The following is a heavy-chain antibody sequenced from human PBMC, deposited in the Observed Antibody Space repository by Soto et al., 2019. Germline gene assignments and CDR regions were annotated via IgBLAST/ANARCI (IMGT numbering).Heavy chain of an antibody. CDR1: RFTFSTYE. CDR3: VRYCSTTLCNGVATRTFDY. D-gene: IGHD2-2*01. CDR2: ISSSGSTV. Sequence: LRLSCAASRFTFSTYEMHWVRQAPGKGLEWVSYISSSGSTVYYADSVKGRFTISRDNTRNSLYLQMNSLRDEDTALYYCVRYCSTTLCNGVATRTFDYWGQGTLVTVSS. V-gene: IGHV3-48*03. J-gene: IGHJ4*02.